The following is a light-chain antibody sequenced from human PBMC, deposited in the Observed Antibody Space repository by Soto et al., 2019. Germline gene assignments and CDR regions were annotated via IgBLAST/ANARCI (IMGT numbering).Light chain of an antibody. CDR3: QQRSNWPPFT. V-gene: IGKV3-11*01. Sequence: EIVLTQSPATLSLSPGERATLSCRASQSVSSFLAWYQQKPGQAPRLLIYDASNRATGIPARFSGSGSGTDFTLTISSLEPEDFAVYYCQQRSNWPPFTFGQGTQLKIK. CDR2: DAS. J-gene: IGKJ2*01. CDR1: QSVSSF.